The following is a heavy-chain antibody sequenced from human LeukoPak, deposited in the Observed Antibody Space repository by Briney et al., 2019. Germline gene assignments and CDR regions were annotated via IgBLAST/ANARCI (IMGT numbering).Heavy chain of an antibody. Sequence: GGSLRLSCAASGFTFSSYAMSWVRQAPGKGREWVSAISGSGGSTYYADSVKGRFTISRDNSRNTLYLQMNSLRAEDTAVYYCAKGVRRSSDYSSPVDYWGQGTLVTVSS. D-gene: IGHD3-22*01. J-gene: IGHJ4*02. CDR3: AKGVRRSSDYSSPVDY. V-gene: IGHV3-23*01. CDR1: GFTFSSYA. CDR2: ISGSGGST.